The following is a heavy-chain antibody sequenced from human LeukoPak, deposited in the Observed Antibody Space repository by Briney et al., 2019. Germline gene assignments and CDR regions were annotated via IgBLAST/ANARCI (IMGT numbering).Heavy chain of an antibody. V-gene: IGHV3-30*02. CDR2: IRYDGSNK. J-gene: IGHJ4*02. CDR1: GFTFSSYG. CDR3: AKVGGGYQLLYGYFDY. Sequence: GGSLRLSCAASGFTFSSYGMHWVRQAPGKGLEWVAFIRYDGSNKYYADSVKGRFTISRDNSKNPLYLQMNSLRAEDTAVYYCAKVGGGYQLLYGYFDYWGQGTLVTVSS. D-gene: IGHD2-2*02.